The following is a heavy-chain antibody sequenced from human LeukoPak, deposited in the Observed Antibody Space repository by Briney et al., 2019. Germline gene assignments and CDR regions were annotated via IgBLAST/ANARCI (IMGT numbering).Heavy chain of an antibody. CDR1: GGSFSGYY. CDR2: INHSGST. V-gene: IGHV4-34*01. D-gene: IGHD5-24*01. Sequence: SETLSLTCAVYGGSFSGYYWSWIRQPPGKGLEWIGEINHSGSTNYNPSLKSRVTISVDTSKNQFSLKLSSVTAADTAVYYCARRPRWLQFYSSGIGYYFDYWGQGTLVTVSS. J-gene: IGHJ4*02. CDR3: ARRPRWLQFYSSGIGYYFDY.